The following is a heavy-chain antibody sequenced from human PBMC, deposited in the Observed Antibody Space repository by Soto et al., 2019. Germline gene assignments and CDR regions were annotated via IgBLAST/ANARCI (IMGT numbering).Heavy chain of an antibody. J-gene: IGHJ4*02. CDR1: RLSIISYY. CDR3: ARLKVPGYSSGPFDY. Sequence: SDTLSLTCTVSRLSIISYYWSWIGKPSGKGLEWIGYIYYSGSTNHNPSLKSRVTIAVDTSRNQFSLKLSSLTAADTAVYYCARLKVPGYSSGPFDYWGQGILVTVS. D-gene: IGHD2-15*01. V-gene: IGHV4-59*08. CDR2: IYYSGST.